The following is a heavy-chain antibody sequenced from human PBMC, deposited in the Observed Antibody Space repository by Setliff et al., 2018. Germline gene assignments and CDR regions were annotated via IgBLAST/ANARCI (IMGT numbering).Heavy chain of an antibody. V-gene: IGHV1-3*01. CDR3: ARGRRYFGVVSIDWFDP. Sequence: GASVKVSCKASGYTFTSYDINWVRQATGQRLEWMGWINAGNGNTKYSQKFQGRVTITRDTSASTAYMELSSLRSEDTAVYYCARGRRYFGVVSIDWFDPWGQGTLVTVSS. J-gene: IGHJ5*02. D-gene: IGHD3-3*01. CDR2: INAGNGNT. CDR1: GYTFTSYD.